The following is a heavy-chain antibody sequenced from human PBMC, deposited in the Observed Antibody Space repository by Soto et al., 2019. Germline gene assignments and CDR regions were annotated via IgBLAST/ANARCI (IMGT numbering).Heavy chain of an antibody. CDR3: ARRLAAAHDALDI. D-gene: IGHD6-13*01. CDR2: IYPGDSDT. V-gene: IGHV5-51*01. Sequence: PGESLKICFTGSGYIFTSYWIGWVRQMPGEGLEWMGIIYPGDSDTRYSPSFQGQVTISADKSISTAYLQWSSLKASDTAMYYCARRLAAAHDALDIWGHGTMVTVS. CDR1: GYIFTSYW. J-gene: IGHJ3*02.